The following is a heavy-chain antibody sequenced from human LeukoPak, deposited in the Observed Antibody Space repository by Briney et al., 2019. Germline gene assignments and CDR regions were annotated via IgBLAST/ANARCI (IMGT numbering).Heavy chain of an antibody. D-gene: IGHD1-26*01. J-gene: IGHJ4*02. CDR1: GFTFSSYA. V-gene: IGHV3-23*01. Sequence: PGGSLRLSCAGSGFTFSSYAMSWVRQAPGKGLDWVSGISGSGGSTYYADSVKGRFTISRDNSKNTLYLQMSSLRAEETAVYYCAKHAAVGDYFDSWGQGTLVTVSS. CDR2: ISGSGGST. CDR3: AKHAAVGDYFDS.